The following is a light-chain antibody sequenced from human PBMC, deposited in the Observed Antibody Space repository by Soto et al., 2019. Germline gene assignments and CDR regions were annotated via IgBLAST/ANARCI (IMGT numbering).Light chain of an antibody. CDR1: QSVGTN. CDR2: GAS. Sequence: EIVMTQSPATLSVSPGERTTLSCRASQSVGTNLAWYQQKPGQAPRLLIYGASTRATCIPARFSGSGSGTEFTLITSSLQPEDFAVYYCQHYNNWPPWTFGQGTKVEIK. J-gene: IGKJ1*01. V-gene: IGKV3-15*01. CDR3: QHYNNWPPWT.